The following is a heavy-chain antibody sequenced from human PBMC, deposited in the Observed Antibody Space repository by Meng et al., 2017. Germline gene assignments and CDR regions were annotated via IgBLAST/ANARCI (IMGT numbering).Heavy chain of an antibody. CDR2: IIPIFGTA. D-gene: IGHD6-13*01. Sequence: QGKLVLCGAGVNKPGSSGKVSCKASGGTFSSYAISWVRQAPGQGLEWMGGIIPIFGTANYAQKFQGRVTITADKSTSTAYMELSSLRSEDTAVYYCARDKRPSSSWYGNWFDPWGQGTLVTVSS. V-gene: IGHV1-69*06. J-gene: IGHJ5*02. CDR1: GGTFSSYA. CDR3: ARDKRPSSSWYGNWFDP.